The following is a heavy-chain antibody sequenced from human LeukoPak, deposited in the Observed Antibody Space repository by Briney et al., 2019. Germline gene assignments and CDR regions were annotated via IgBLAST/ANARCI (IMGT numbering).Heavy chain of an antibody. D-gene: IGHD4-17*01. Sequence: PGGSLRLSCASSGFSFSIYAMSWVGQAPGKGLEWVSGISGGGGSTYYADSVKGRFTISRDNSRNTLYLQMNSLRAEDTTIYYCAKDDYGDDEPYDYWGQGSLVTVSS. CDR2: ISGGGGST. V-gene: IGHV3-23*01. CDR3: AKDDYGDDEPYDY. J-gene: IGHJ4*02. CDR1: GFSFSIYA.